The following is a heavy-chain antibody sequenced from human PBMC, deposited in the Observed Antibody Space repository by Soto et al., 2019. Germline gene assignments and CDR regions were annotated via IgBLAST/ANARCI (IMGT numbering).Heavy chain of an antibody. CDR1: AYPFTNDG. J-gene: IGHJ4*02. V-gene: IGHV1-18*01. CDR2: ISASNGNI. D-gene: IGHD6-13*01. Sequence: GASVKVSFKASAYPFTNDGISLARQAPGQGLEWIGWISASNGNINYSHKLRVRVTMTTYTSTSSAYLDLRSLRSYDTALYYCARGGNSLNLREFDSWGQGTLVTVSS. CDR3: ARGGNSLNLREFDS.